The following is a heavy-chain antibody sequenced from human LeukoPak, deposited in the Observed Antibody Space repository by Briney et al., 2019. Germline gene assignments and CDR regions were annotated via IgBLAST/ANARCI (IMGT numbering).Heavy chain of an antibody. D-gene: IGHD6-19*01. V-gene: IGHV3-66*01. J-gene: IGHJ4*02. Sequence: GGSLRLSCAASGFTFSSYSMNWVRQAPGKGLEWVSVIYSGGSTYYADSVKGRFTISRDNSKNTLYLQMNSLRAEDTAVYYCAREYSSGWYAYFDYWGQGTLVTVSS. CDR1: GFTFSSYS. CDR3: AREYSSGWYAYFDY. CDR2: IYSGGST.